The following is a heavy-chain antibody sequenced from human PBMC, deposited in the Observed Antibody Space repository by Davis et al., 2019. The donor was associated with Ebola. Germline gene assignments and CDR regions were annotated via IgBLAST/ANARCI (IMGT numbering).Heavy chain of an antibody. D-gene: IGHD6-13*01. Sequence: GESLKISCAASGLTLSTYGMHWVRQAPGKGLEWVAFIRYDGSDKFYADSVKGRFTISRDTSKNTLYLQMNSLRAEDTGVYYCARVIKAAAGTFTTRYYYYGMDVWGKGTTVTVSS. V-gene: IGHV3-30*02. CDR2: IRYDGSDK. CDR1: GLTLSTYG. J-gene: IGHJ6*04. CDR3: ARVIKAAAGTFTTRYYYYGMDV.